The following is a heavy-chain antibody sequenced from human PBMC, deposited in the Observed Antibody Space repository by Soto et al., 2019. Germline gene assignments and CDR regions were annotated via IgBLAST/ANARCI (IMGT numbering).Heavy chain of an antibody. Sequence: RLSCAASGFTFSGSAMHWVRQASGKGLEWVGRIRSKANSYATAYAASVKGRFTISRDDSKNTAYLQMNSLKTEDTAVYYCTRGYSGYDFPTYYYYGMDVWGQGTTVTVSS. D-gene: IGHD5-12*01. CDR1: GFTFSGSA. J-gene: IGHJ6*02. CDR3: TRGYSGYDFPTYYYYGMDV. V-gene: IGHV3-73*01. CDR2: IRSKANSYAT.